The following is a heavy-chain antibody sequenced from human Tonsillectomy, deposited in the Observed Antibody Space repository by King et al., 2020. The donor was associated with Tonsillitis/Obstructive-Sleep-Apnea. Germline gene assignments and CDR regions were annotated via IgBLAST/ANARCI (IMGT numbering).Heavy chain of an antibody. CDR2: IYYSGST. CDR3: ARQGRAFDI. V-gene: IGHV4-59*08. CDR1: GGSISSYY. Sequence: VQLQESGPGLVKPSETLSLTCTVSGGSISSYYWSWIRQPPGKGLEWIGYIYYSGSTNYNPSLKSRVTISVDTSKNQFSLKLSSVTAADTAVYYCARQGRAFDIWGQGTMVTVSS. J-gene: IGHJ3*02.